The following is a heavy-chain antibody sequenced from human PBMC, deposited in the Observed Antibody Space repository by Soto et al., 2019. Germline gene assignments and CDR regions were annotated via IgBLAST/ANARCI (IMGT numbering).Heavy chain of an antibody. J-gene: IGHJ4*02. Sequence: PGGSLRLSCAASGFTFSSYCMHWVRQAPGKGLEWVAVISYDGSNKYYADSVKGRFTISRDNSKNTLYLQMNSLRAEDTAVYYCAKDWGIAVAGTYLDYFDYWGQGTLVTVSS. V-gene: IGHV3-30*18. CDR2: ISYDGSNK. CDR1: GFTFSSYC. CDR3: AKDWGIAVAGTYLDYFDY. D-gene: IGHD6-19*01.